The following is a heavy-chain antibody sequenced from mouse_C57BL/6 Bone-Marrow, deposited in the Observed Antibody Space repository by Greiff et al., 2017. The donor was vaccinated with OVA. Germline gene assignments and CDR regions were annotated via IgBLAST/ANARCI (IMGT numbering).Heavy chain of an antibody. CDR2: INPYNGGT. J-gene: IGHJ1*03. CDR3: ASPEIITTGGATDWYFDV. CDR1: GYTFTDYY. Sequence: EVQLQQSGPVLVKPGASVKMSCKASGYTFTDYYMNWVKQSHGKSLEWIGVINPYNGGTSYNQKFKGKATLTVDKSSSTAYMELNSLTSEDSAVYYGASPEIITTGGATDWYFDVWGTGTTVTVSS. V-gene: IGHV1-19*01. D-gene: IGHD1-1*01.